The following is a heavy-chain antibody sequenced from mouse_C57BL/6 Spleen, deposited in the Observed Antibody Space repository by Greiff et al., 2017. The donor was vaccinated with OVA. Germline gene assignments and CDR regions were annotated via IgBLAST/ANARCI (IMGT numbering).Heavy chain of an antibody. CDR3: ARRGYYGNYGFAY. CDR1: GYSITSGYY. CDR2: ISYDGSN. J-gene: IGHJ3*01. Sequence: EVQVVESGPGLVKPSQSLSLTCSVTGYSITSGYYWNWIRQFPGNKLEWMGYISYDGSNNYNPSLKNRISITRDTSKNQFFLKLNSVTTEDTATYYCARRGYYGNYGFAYWGQGTLVTVSA. V-gene: IGHV3-6*01. D-gene: IGHD2-1*01.